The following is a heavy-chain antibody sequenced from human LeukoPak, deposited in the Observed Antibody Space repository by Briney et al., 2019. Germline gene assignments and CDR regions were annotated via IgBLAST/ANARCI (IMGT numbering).Heavy chain of an antibody. CDR1: GGSFSGFY. CDR3: ARNFPGVGCSGGSCYDY. Sequence: PSETLSLTCGVSGGSFSGFYWSWIRQSPGKGLEWIGEINHSGNRKSNPSLKNRLTMSVDTSKKHISLNLTSVTAADTAVYYCARNFPGVGCSGGSCYDYWGQGTLATVSS. V-gene: IGHV4-34*01. J-gene: IGHJ4*02. CDR2: INHSGNR. D-gene: IGHD2-15*01.